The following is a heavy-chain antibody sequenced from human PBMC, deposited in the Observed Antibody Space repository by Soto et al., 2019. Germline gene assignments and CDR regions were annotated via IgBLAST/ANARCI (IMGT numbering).Heavy chain of an antibody. J-gene: IGHJ4*02. CDR3: ARDSGYGDPFDY. V-gene: IGHV4-59*01. CDR1: GGSISGYY. Sequence: QVQLQESGPGLVKPSETLSLTCTVSGGSISGYYWSWIRQPPGKGLEWIGYIYYSGSTNYSPALKSRATISVDTSKNQFSLRLSSVTAADTAVYYCARDSGYGDPFDYWGQGTLVTVSS. CDR2: IYYSGST. D-gene: IGHD4-17*01.